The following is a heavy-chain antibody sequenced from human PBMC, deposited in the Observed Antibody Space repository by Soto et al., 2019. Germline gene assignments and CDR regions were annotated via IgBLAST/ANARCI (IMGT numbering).Heavy chain of an antibody. D-gene: IGHD2-15*01. J-gene: IGHJ5*02. CDR2: INHSGST. V-gene: IGHV4-34*01. CDR3: ASIPLVLGYCSGGSCYDNWFDP. CDR1: GGSFSGYY. Sequence: SETLSLTCAVYGGSFSGYYWSWIRQPPGKGLEWIGEINHSGSTNYNPSLKSRVTISVDTSKNQFSLKLSSVTAADTVVYYCASIPLVLGYCSGGSCYDNWFDPWGQGTLVTVSS.